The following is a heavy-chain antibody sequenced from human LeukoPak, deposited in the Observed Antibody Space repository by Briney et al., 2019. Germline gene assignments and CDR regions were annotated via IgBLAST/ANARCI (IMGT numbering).Heavy chain of an antibody. CDR3: AKVAVRQQLRFPFDY. Sequence: PGRSLRLSCAASGFTFSYYGMHWVRQAPGKGLEWVAAISYDENTKYYADSLEGRFTISRDNSKSTLYLQMYSLRPEDTAVYYCAKVAVRQQLRFPFDYWGNGTMVTVSS. V-gene: IGHV3-30*18. CDR2: ISYDENTK. CDR1: GFTFSYYG. D-gene: IGHD6-13*01. J-gene: IGHJ4*01.